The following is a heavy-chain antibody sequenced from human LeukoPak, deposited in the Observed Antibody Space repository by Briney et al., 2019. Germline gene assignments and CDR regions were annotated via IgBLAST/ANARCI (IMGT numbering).Heavy chain of an antibody. CDR1: GFTFSRYA. CDR3: AKDLTADYYDSSGYPN. V-gene: IGHV3-23*01. J-gene: IGHJ4*02. Sequence: GGSLRLSCAASGFTFSRYAMSWVRQAPGKGLEWVSAISGSGGSTYYADSVKGRFTISRDNSKNTLYLQMNSLRAEDTAVYYCAKDLTADYYDSSGYPNWGQGTLVTVSS. CDR2: ISGSGGST. D-gene: IGHD3-22*01.